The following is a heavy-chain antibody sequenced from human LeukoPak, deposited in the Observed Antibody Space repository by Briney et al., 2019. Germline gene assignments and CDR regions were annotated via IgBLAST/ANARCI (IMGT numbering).Heavy chain of an antibody. V-gene: IGHV3-23*01. CDR1: GFTFSNYA. CDR2: IGVNT. J-gene: IGHJ4*02. Sequence: GGSMRLSCAASGFTFSNYAMSWVRQAPGKGLEWVSAIGVNTYYTDSVKGRFTISRDNAKNTLYLQMNRLSAEDTALYYCARGTVPLGAPGENGGFFDCWGQGTLVTVSS. CDR3: ARGTVPLGAPGENGGFFDC. D-gene: IGHD3-16*01.